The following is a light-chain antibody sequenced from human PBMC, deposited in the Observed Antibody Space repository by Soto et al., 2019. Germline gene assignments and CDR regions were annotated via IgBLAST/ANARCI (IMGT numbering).Light chain of an antibody. J-gene: IGKJ2*01. CDR1: QTVRSY. V-gene: IGKV3-20*01. CDR2: GAS. CDR3: QQYSSSPYT. Sequence: VLTQSPDTLSLSPGERATLSCRASQTVRSYLGWYQQKPGQAPRLLIYGASSRATGIPDRFSGSGSGTDFTLSISRLEPEDFAVYYCQQYSSSPYTFGQGTKLEIK.